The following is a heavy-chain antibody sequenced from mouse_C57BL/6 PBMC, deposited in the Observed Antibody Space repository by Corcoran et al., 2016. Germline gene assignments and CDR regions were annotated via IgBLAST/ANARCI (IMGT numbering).Heavy chain of an antibody. CDR2: INTYSGVP. CDR3: ARSTQATNYYAMDY. Sequence: QIQLVQSGPELKKPGETVKISCKTSGYTFTTYGMSWVKQAPGKGLKWMGWINTYSGVPTYADDFKGRFAFSLETSASTAYLQINNLKNEDTATYFCARSTQATNYYAMDYWGQRTSVTVSS. V-gene: IGHV9-3*01. D-gene: IGHD3-2*02. J-gene: IGHJ4*01. CDR1: GYTFTTYG.